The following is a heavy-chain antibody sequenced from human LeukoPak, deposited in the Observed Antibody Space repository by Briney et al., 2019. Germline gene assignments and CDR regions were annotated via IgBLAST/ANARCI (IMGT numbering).Heavy chain of an antibody. D-gene: IGHD5-24*01. J-gene: IGHJ4*02. V-gene: IGHV4-39*07. CDR1: GSSISSGGYY. CDR3: ARDVRDGYNLDY. Sequence: SETLSLTCTVSGSSISSGGYYWSWIRQPPGKGLEWIGEINHSGSTNYNPSLKSRVTISVDTSKNQFSLKLSSVTAADTAVYYCARDVRDGYNLDYWGQGTLVTVSS. CDR2: INHSGST.